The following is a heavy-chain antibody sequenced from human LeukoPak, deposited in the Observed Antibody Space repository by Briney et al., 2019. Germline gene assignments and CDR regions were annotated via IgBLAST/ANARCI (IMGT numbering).Heavy chain of an antibody. CDR2: ISSSSSYI. V-gene: IGHV3-21*01. J-gene: IGHJ4*02. D-gene: IGHD3-22*01. CDR1: GFTFSSYS. CDR3: ARGVPTYYYGSSGPFDY. Sequence: GGSLRLSCAASGFTFSSYSMNWVRQAPGKGLEWVSCISSSSSYIYYADSVKGRFTISRDNAKNSMYLQMNSLRAEDTAVYYCARGVPTYYYGSSGPFDYWGQGTLVTVSS.